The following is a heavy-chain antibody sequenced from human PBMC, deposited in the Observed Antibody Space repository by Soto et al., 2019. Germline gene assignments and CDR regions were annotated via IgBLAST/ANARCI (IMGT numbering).Heavy chain of an antibody. CDR2: IQSGGPT. CDR3: ARDDVLCDGGRCYGVPLDV. V-gene: IGHV3-66*01. CDR1: GFTVSSKY. D-gene: IGHD2-15*01. J-gene: IGHJ6*04. Sequence: EVHLVESGGGLVQPGGSLRLSCAASGFTVSSKYMSWVRQAPGKGLEWVSLIQSGGPTYYADSVKGRFTISRDTSENTLHLHMNSRRDADTAVYYCARDDVLCDGGRCYGVPLDVCGKGTTVTLSS.